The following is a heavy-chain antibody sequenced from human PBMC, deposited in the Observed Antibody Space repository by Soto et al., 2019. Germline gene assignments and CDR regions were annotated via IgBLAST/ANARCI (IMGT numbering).Heavy chain of an antibody. D-gene: IGHD6-6*01. V-gene: IGHV4-39*01. Sequence: SETLSLTCTVSGGSISSSSYYWGWIRQPPGKGLEWIGSIYYSGSTYYNPSLKSRVTISVDTSKNQFSLKLSSVTAADTAVYYCARRRTYSSSSEPGNWGQGTLVTVSS. CDR1: GGSISSSSYY. J-gene: IGHJ4*02. CDR2: IYYSGST. CDR3: ARRRTYSSSSEPGN.